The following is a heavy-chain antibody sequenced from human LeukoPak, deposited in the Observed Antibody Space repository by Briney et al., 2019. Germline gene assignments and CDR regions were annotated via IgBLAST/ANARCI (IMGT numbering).Heavy chain of an antibody. V-gene: IGHV3-23*03. Sequence: GGSLRLSCAASGFTFSSYAMSWVRQAPGKGLEWVSVIYSDGGTYHADSVKGRFTISRDNSKNTLYLQMNSLRAEDTAVYYCARVSSGYYLHFDYWGQGTLVTVSS. D-gene: IGHD3-22*01. CDR2: IYSDGGT. J-gene: IGHJ4*02. CDR1: GFTFSSYA. CDR3: ARVSSGYYLHFDY.